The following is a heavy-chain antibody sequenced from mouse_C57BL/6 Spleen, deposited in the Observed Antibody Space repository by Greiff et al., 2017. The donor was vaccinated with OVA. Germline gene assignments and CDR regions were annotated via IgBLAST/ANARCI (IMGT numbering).Heavy chain of an antibody. V-gene: IGHV1-80*01. CDR3: ARDYCSLYYFDY. J-gene: IGHJ2*01. Sequence: VQLQQSGAELVKPGASVKISCKASGYAFSSYWMNWVKQRPGKGLEWIGQIYPGDGDTNYNGKFKGKATLTADKSSSTAYMQLSSLTSEDSAVYFCARDYCSLYYFDYWGQGTTLTVSS. CDR1: GYAFSSYW. CDR2: IYPGDGDT. D-gene: IGHD6-1*01.